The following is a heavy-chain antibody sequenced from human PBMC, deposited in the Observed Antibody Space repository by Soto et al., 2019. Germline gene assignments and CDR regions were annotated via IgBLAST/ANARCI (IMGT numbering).Heavy chain of an antibody. V-gene: IGHV1-2*02. J-gene: IGHJ2*01. CDR1: GYTFTGYY. CDR2: INPNSGGT. D-gene: IGHD2-2*01. CDR3: ARVEMATSLHWYFDL. Sequence: QVQLVQSGAEVKKPGASVKVSCKASGYTFTGYYMHWVRQAPGQGLEWMGWINPNSGGTNYAQKLQGRVTMTTDTSTSTAYMELRSLRSDDTAVYYCARVEMATSLHWYFDLWGRGTLVTVSS.